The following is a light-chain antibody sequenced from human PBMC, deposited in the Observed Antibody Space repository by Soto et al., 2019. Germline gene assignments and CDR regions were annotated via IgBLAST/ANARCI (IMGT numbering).Light chain of an antibody. J-gene: IGLJ1*01. Sequence: QSVLTQPASVSGSPGQSITISCTGPSSDVGDYNYVSWYQQHPGKAPKLMIYEVSNRPSGVSNRFSGSKSGNTASLTISGLQAEDEADYYCSSYTSSSTYVFGTGTKVTVL. CDR1: SSDVGDYNY. V-gene: IGLV2-14*01. CDR2: EVS. CDR3: SSYTSSSTYV.